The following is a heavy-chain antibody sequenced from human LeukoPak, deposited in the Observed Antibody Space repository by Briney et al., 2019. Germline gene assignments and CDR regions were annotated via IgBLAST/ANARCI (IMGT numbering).Heavy chain of an antibody. CDR2: MNPNSGNT. V-gene: IGHV1-8*03. Sequence: ASVKVSCKASGYTFTNYDINWVRQATGQGLEWMGWMNPNSGNTGYAQKFQGRVTITRNTSISTAYMELSSLRSDDTAVYYCARAEIIQLCDYWGQGTLVTVSS. D-gene: IGHD5-18*01. CDR3: ARAEIIQLCDY. CDR1: GYTFTNYD. J-gene: IGHJ4*02.